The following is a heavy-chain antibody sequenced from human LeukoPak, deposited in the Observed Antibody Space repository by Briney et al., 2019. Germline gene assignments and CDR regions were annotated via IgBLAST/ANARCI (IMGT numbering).Heavy chain of an antibody. V-gene: IGHV1-2*02. CDR2: INPNSGAT. CDR1: GYTFTDYY. Sequence: ASVKVPCKASGYTFTDYYMHWVRQAPGQRLEWMGWINPNSGATKYAQKFQGRVTMTRDTSISTAYMELSRLTSDDTAVYYCARNLVAIYCSGGSCYSGLDPWGQGTLVTVSS. CDR3: ARNLVAIYCSGGSCYSGLDP. J-gene: IGHJ5*02. D-gene: IGHD2-15*01.